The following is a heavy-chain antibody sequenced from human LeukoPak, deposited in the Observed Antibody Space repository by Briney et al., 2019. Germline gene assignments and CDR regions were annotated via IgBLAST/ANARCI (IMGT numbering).Heavy chain of an antibody. CDR2: IYHSGST. Sequence: SETLSLTCTVSGYSISSGYYWGWIRQPPGKGLEWIGSIYHSGSTYYNPSLKSRVTISVDTSKNQFSLKLSSVTAADTAVYYCARAELRGGQQLFDYWGQGTLVTVSS. V-gene: IGHV4-38-2*02. CDR3: ARAELRGGQQLFDY. CDR1: GYSISSGYY. D-gene: IGHD6-13*01. J-gene: IGHJ4*02.